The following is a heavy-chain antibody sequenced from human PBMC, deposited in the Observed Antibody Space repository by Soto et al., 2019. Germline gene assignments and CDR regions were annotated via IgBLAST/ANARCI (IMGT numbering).Heavy chain of an antibody. J-gene: IGHJ4*02. CDR3: ARGTSSWNGYYDF. Sequence: QVQLVQSGAEVKKPGSSVRVSCKASGGPFNRYSIIWVRQAPGQGLEWMGGIIPKIDIGKYAQKFQDRLTITADEFTSTAYMELSSLRYDDTAVYYCARGTSSWNGYYDFWGQGTLVTVSS. V-gene: IGHV1-69*01. D-gene: IGHD3-3*01. CDR1: GGPFNRYS. CDR2: IIPKIDIG.